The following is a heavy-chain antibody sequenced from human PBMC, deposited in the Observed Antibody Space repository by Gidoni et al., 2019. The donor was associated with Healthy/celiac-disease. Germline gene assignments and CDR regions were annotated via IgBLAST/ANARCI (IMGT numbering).Heavy chain of an antibody. V-gene: IGHV1-69*01. CDR1: ACNLSCYA. D-gene: IGHD4-17*01. CDR3: ERDGHGGHTIFDY. J-gene: IGHJ4*02. CDR2: IIPIFGTA. Sequence: QVQLVQSGAGVKKLGSSVTLSCKASACNLSCYATSWLRQAPGQGLEWMGGIIPIFGTANYAQKFEGRVKITADESTSTAYMELSSLRSEETAVYDCERDGHGGHTIFDYWGQGTLVTVSS.